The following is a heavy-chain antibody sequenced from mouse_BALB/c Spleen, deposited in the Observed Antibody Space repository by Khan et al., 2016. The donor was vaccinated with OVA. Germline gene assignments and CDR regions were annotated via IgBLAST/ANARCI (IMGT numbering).Heavy chain of an antibody. J-gene: IGHJ4*01. CDR1: GYSITRDYA. CDR3: ASELGRYYAMDY. CDR2: ISNSGST. Sequence: EVQLVESGPGLVKPSQSLSLTCTVTGYSITRDYAWNWIRQFPGNKLEWMGYISNSGSTSYNPSLKSRTSITRDTSKNQFFLQLNSVTTEDTATYYCASELGRYYAMDYWGQGTSVTVSS. V-gene: IGHV3-2*02. D-gene: IGHD4-1*01.